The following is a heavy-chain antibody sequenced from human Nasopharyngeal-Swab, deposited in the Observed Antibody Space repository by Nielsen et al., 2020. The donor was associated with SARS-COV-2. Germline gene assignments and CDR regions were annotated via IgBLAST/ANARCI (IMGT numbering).Heavy chain of an antibody. CDR2: ISTDGRST. CDR1: GFSFSRFA. CDR3: AKGSSSWFDYFDR. V-gene: IGHV3-64*02. Sequence: GGSLRLSCVASGFSFSRFAMHWVRQAPGKGLQYVATISTDGRSTLYEDSVKGRFTISRDNSENTVYLHMGSLRTEDMGIYYYAKGSSSWFDYFDRWGLGTLVTVSS. J-gene: IGHJ4*02. D-gene: IGHD6-13*01.